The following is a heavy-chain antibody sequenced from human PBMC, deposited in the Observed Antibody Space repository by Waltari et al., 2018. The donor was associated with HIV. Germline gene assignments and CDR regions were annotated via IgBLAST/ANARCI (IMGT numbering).Heavy chain of an antibody. CDR2: MSPNSGNA. Sequence: QVQLVQSGAEVKKPGASVKVSCKASGYTFINNDIHWVRQYTGQGLVWMGWMSPNSGNAAYAPNFQGRVTMTRNTSTTTAYMELTDLRSADTAVYFCARGRGRYDFWSGYSSPGDAFDIWGQGTVVIVSS. CDR3: ARGRGRYDFWSGYSSPGDAFDI. D-gene: IGHD3-3*01. V-gene: IGHV1-8*01. J-gene: IGHJ3*02. CDR1: GYTFINND.